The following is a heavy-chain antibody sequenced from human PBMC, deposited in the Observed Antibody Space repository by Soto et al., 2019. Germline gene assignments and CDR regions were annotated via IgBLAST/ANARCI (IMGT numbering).Heavy chain of an antibody. V-gene: IGHV3-23*01. CDR1: GFTFNNYA. D-gene: IGHD6-19*01. CDR3: AKDLWIAVAGTGY. Sequence: GGSLRLSCAASGFTFNNYAMTWVRQAPGKGLEWVSAISGGGGTTYYADSVKGRFTISRDNSKNTLYLQMNSLRAEDTAVYYCAKDLWIAVAGTGYWGQGTLVTVSS. J-gene: IGHJ4*02. CDR2: ISGGGGTT.